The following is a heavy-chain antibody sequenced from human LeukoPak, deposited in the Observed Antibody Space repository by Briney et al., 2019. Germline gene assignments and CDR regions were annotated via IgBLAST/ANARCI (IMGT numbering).Heavy chain of an antibody. CDR2: VYPGDSED. Sequence: GESLKISCKASGYSFSNFWIGWVRQLPGKGLEWMGLVYPGDSEDRISPSFQGQVTISADRSISTAYLQWSSLKASDTAMYFCARGDRPYYFDYWGQGTLLTVSS. CDR3: ARGDRPYYFDY. V-gene: IGHV5-51*01. J-gene: IGHJ4*02. D-gene: IGHD6-6*01. CDR1: GYSFSNFW.